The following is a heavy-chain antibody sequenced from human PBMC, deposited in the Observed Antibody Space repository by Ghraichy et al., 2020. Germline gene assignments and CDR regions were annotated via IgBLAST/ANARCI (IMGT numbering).Heavy chain of an antibody. Sequence: GESLNISCAASGFTFSSYAMSWVRQAPGKGLEWVSGISGSGGSTYYADSVKGRFTISRDNSKNTLYLQMNSLRAEDTAVYYCAKEEGGGYSHPDYWGQGTLVTVSS. D-gene: IGHD2-21*01. V-gene: IGHV3-23*01. CDR1: GFTFSSYA. CDR2: ISGSGGST. J-gene: IGHJ4*02. CDR3: AKEEGGGYSHPDY.